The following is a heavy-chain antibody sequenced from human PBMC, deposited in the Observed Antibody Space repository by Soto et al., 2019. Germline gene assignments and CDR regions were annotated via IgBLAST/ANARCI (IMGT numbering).Heavy chain of an antibody. V-gene: IGHV1-2*02. CDR3: ARDTFAGSSWVWGVDP. CDR1: GYTFTGYY. D-gene: IGHD6-13*01. CDR2: NNPNSGGT. Sequence: QVQLVQSGAEVKKPGASVKVSCKASGYTFTGYYMHWVRQAPGQGLEWMGWNNPNSGGTNYAQKFQGRVTMTRDTSISTAYMELSRLRSDDTAVYYCARDTFAGSSWVWGVDPWGQGTLVTVSS. J-gene: IGHJ5*02.